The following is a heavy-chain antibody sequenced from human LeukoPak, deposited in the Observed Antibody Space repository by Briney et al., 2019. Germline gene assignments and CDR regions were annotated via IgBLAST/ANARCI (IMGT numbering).Heavy chain of an antibody. CDR2: IHTYNGHT. D-gene: IGHD3-10*01. V-gene: IGHV1-18*01. J-gene: IGHJ5*02. Sequence: ASVKVSCKSSGYTFNSYGITWVRQAPGQGLEWMGWIHTYNGHTNYAQKFQGRVTITADESTSTAYMELSSLRSEDTAVYYCARGFFGYGSGSYYNRIPNWFDPWGQGTLVTVSS. CDR3: ARGFFGYGSGSYYNRIPNWFDP. CDR1: GYTFNSYG.